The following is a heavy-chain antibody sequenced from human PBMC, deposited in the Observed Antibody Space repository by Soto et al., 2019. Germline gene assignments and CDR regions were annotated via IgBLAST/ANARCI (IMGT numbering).Heavy chain of an antibody. Sequence: AGGSLRLSCAASGFTFSNAWMSWVRQAPGKGLEWVGRIKSKTDGGTTDYAAPVKGRFTISRDDSKNTLYLQMNSLKTEDTAVYYCTTLTYYYDSSGYYTLDYWGQGTLVTVSS. V-gene: IGHV3-15*01. D-gene: IGHD3-22*01. CDR2: IKSKTDGGTT. CDR1: GFTFSNAW. J-gene: IGHJ4*02. CDR3: TTLTYYYDSSGYYTLDY.